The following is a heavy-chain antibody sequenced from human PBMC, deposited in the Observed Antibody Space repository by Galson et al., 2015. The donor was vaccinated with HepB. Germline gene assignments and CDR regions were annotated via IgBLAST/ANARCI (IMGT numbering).Heavy chain of an antibody. CDR2: INPYSENT. Sequence: SVKVSCKASGYTFYSYGITWVRQAPGQGLEWMGWINPYSENTKYAQKLLGRVTLTTDTSTRTAYMELRSLSSVDTAVYYCARNGVRSSDSDYWGQGTLVTVSS. CDR3: ARNGVRSSDSDY. V-gene: IGHV1-18*01. D-gene: IGHD2-8*01. J-gene: IGHJ4*02. CDR1: GYTFYSYG.